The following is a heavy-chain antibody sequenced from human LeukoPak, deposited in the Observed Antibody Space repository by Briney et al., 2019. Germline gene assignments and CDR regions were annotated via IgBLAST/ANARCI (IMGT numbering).Heavy chain of an antibody. Sequence: GGSLRLSCAASGFTFSRYTMNWFRQAPGKGLEWVSAISVSIVITYYADSVKGRFSISRDNSKNTLYLQMNSLRAEDTAVYYCAKTDSGPSDYWGQGTLVTVTS. CDR2: ISVSIVIT. CDR3: AKTDSGPSDY. CDR1: GFTFSRYT. D-gene: IGHD6-19*01. V-gene: IGHV3-23*01. J-gene: IGHJ4*02.